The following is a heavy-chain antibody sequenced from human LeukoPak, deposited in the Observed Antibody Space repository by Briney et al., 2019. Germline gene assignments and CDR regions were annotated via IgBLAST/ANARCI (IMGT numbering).Heavy chain of an antibody. CDR3: ARALPGYFDTSGYYFDS. V-gene: IGHV4-34*01. CDR2: INHSGST. Sequence: SETLSLTGAVYGGSFSGYYWTWIRQPPGKGLEWIGEINHSGSTNYNSSLKSRVTISVDTSKNQFSLRLTSVTAADTAVYSYARALPGYFDTSGYYFDSWGQGTLVTVSS. J-gene: IGHJ4*02. D-gene: IGHD3-22*01. CDR1: GGSFSGYY.